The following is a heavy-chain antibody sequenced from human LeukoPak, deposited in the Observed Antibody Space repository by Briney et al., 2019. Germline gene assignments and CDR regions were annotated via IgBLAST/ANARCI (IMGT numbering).Heavy chain of an antibody. CDR3: ATEPGIAAAGIPYYFGY. D-gene: IGHD6-13*01. Sequence: GESLRLSCAASGFTFSSYWMSWVRQAPGKGLEWVANIKQDGSEKYYVDSVKGRFTISRDNAKNSLYLQMNSLRAEDTAVYYCATEPGIAAAGIPYYFGYWGQGTLVTVSS. CDR1: GFTFSSYW. J-gene: IGHJ4*02. V-gene: IGHV3-7*04. CDR2: IKQDGSEK.